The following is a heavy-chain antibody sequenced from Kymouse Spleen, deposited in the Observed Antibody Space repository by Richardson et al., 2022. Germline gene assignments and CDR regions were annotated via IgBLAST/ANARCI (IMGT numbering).Heavy chain of an antibody. Sequence: QVQLQESGPGLVKPSQTLSLTCTVSGGSISSGGYYWSWIRQHPGKGLEWIGYIYYSGSTYYNPSLKSRVTISVDTSKNQFSLKLSSVTAADTAVYYCARVGYCSSTSCYGGYYYGMDVWGQGTTVTVSS. J-gene: IGHJ6*02. CDR2: IYYSGST. CDR3: ARVGYCSSTSCYGGYYYGMDV. CDR1: GGSISSGGYY. V-gene: IGHV4-31*03. D-gene: IGHD2-2*02.